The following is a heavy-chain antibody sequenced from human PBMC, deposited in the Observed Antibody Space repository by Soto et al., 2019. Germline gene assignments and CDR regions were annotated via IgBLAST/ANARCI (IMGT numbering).Heavy chain of an antibody. CDR2: ITIVTGNT. V-gene: IGHV3-48*02. Sequence: PGGSLRLSCEASGLTISGCIMNWVRQAPGKGLEWLAYITIVTGNTRYADSLRGRFTISADNAANSVFLHMNSLRDEDTAVYFCVRDRDLYRDMFHADLWGQRTLVTSPQ. D-gene: IGHD1-26*01. J-gene: IGHJ4*01. CDR1: GLTISGCI. CDR3: VRDRDLYRDMFHADL.